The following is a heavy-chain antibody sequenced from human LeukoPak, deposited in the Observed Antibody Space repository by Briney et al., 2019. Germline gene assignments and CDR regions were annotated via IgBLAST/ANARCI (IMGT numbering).Heavy chain of an antibody. CDR3: AKIDY. CDR1: GFTFSSYG. CDR2: ISYDGSNK. J-gene: IGHJ4*02. V-gene: IGHV3-30*18. Sequence: PGGSLRLSRAASGFTFSSYGMHWVRQAPGKGLEWVAVISYDGSNKYYADSVKGRFTISRDNSKNTLYLQMNSLRAEDTAVYYCAKIDYWGQGTLVTVSS.